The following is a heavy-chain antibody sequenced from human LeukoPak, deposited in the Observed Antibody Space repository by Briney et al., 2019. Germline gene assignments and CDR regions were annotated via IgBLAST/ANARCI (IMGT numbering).Heavy chain of an antibody. D-gene: IGHD1-7*01. Sequence: GASVKVSCKASGGTFRTDAIAWIRQAPGEGLEWMGGTIPFIGAPNFTQRFHGRVTITADETTRTVCMELSSLRSEDTAVFYCAREVITETTLGWFDPWGQGTLITVSS. CDR1: GGTFRTDA. V-gene: IGHV1-69*13. CDR3: AREVITETTLGWFDP. CDR2: TIPFIGAP. J-gene: IGHJ5*02.